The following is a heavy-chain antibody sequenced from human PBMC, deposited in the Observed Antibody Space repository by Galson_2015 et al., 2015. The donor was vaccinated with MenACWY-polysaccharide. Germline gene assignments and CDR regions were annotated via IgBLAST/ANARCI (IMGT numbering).Heavy chain of an antibody. J-gene: IGHJ4*02. CDR3: ARDGGRRGYNFAGDYVDY. Sequence: SVKVSCKASGYTFTRYSMHWVRQAPGQGLEWMGIINLSGGTTYYAQKLQGRVTMTRDTSTSTVYMEMRSLRSEDTAVYYCARDGGRRGYNFAGDYVDYWGRGTLVTVSS. V-gene: IGHV1-46*01. CDR2: INLSGGTT. CDR1: GYTFTRYS. D-gene: IGHD5-24*01.